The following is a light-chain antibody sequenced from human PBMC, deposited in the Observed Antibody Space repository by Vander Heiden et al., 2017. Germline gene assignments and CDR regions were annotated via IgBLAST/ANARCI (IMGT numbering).Light chain of an antibody. CDR2: DAS. CDR1: QSVKSN. V-gene: IGKV3-15*01. Sequence: IGMTQSPATLSVSPGETATLSCRASQSVKSNLAWYQQKPGRAPRLLIFDASTRAAGIAGRFSGSGSGTEFTLTISSLQSEDFAVYYCQQYTDSWKVGQGTKVDVK. CDR3: QQYTDSWK. J-gene: IGKJ1*01.